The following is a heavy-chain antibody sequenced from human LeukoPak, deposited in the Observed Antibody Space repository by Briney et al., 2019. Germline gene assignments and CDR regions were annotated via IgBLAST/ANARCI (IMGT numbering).Heavy chain of an antibody. CDR3: AKVNAVVTASDFDY. CDR2: IRYDGSNK. CDR1: GFTFSSYG. J-gene: IGHJ4*02. Sequence: PGGSLRLSCAASGFTFSSYGMHWVRQAPGKGLEWVAFIRYDGSNKYYADSVKGQFTISRDNSKNTLYLQMNSLRAEDTAVYYCAKVNAVVTASDFDYWGQGTLVTVSS. V-gene: IGHV3-30*02. D-gene: IGHD2-21*02.